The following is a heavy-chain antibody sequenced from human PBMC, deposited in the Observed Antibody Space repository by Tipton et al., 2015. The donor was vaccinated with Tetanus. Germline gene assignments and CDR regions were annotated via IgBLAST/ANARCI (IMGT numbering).Heavy chain of an antibody. CDR2: ILYGGST. V-gene: IGHV4-61*05. CDR1: GGSMSGSGHY. CDR3: ARDQGGGRVARLNWFDP. J-gene: IGHJ5*02. D-gene: IGHD3-16*01. Sequence: TLSLTCIVSGGSMSGSGHYGAWVRQPPGKGLEYIGYILYGGSTHYSPSLKSRVTMSVDTSKNQFSLNLTSVTAADTAVYYCARDQGGGRVARLNWFDPWGQGTLVTVSS.